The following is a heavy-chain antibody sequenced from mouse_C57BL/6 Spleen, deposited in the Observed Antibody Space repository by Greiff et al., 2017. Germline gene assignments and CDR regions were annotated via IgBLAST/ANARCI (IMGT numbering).Heavy chain of an antibody. V-gene: IGHV1-81*01. D-gene: IGHD2-3*01. Sequence: QVQLQQSGAELARPGASVKLSCKASGYTFTSYGISWVKQRTGQGLEWIGEIYPRSGNTYYNEKFKGKATLTAEKDSSTGYMELRSLTSEDSAVYFCARSFDGYYWYFDVWGTGTTFTVSS. CDR1: GYTFTSYG. CDR3: ARSFDGYYWYFDV. CDR2: IYPRSGNT. J-gene: IGHJ1*03.